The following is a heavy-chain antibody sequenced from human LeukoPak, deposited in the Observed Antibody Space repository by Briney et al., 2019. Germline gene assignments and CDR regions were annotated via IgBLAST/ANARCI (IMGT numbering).Heavy chain of an antibody. CDR2: ISYDGSNK. Sequence: PGGSLRLSCAASGFTFSSYGMHWVRQAPGKGLEWVAVISYDGSNKYYADSVKGRSTISRDNSKNTLYLQMNSLRAEDTAVYYCAKVASYGLFDYWGQGTLVTVSS. J-gene: IGHJ4*02. CDR1: GFTFSSYG. D-gene: IGHD5-18*01. CDR3: AKVASYGLFDY. V-gene: IGHV3-30*18.